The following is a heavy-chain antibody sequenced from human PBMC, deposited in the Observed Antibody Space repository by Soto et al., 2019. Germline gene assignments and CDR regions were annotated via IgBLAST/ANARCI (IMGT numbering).Heavy chain of an antibody. V-gene: IGHV1-69*01. CDR3: ARPGDCSGGSCYSFILDY. D-gene: IGHD2-15*01. CDR2: LIPSFGTA. CDR1: GGGFNSYA. Sequence: QVQLVQSGAEVKKPGSSVKVSCKASGGGFNSYAFSWVRQAPGQGLEWMGALIPSFGTANYAQKFQGRVTITADESTTTVYMDLSSLTPDDTAMYFCARPGDCSGGSCYSFILDYWGQGTQVTVSS. J-gene: IGHJ4*02.